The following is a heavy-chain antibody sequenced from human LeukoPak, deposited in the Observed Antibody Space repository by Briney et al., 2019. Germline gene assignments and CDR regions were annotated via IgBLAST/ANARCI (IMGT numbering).Heavy chain of an antibody. D-gene: IGHD3-10*01. Sequence: GGSLRLSCATSVFSFDNHGMHWVRQAPGKGLDWVRFVRFDGSYQLYTDSVESRFTISRDNSKSTLYLQMTSLRPEDTALYYCAKDRTFEEYSFDFWGRGTLVTVSS. CDR3: AKDRTFEEYSFDF. CDR2: VRFDGSYQ. CDR1: VFSFDNHG. V-gene: IGHV3-30*02. J-gene: IGHJ4*02.